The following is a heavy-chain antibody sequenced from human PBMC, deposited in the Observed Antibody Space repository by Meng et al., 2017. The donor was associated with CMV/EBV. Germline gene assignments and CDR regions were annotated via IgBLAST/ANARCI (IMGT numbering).Heavy chain of an antibody. Sequence: GESLKISCAASGFTFSSYWMHWVRQAPGKGLVWVSRINSDGSSTSYADSVKGRFTISRDNSKNTLYLQMNSLRAEDTAVYYCAKVEGYCSSTSCAIDAFDIWGQGTMVTVSS. CDR3: AKVEGYCSSTSCAIDAFDI. D-gene: IGHD2-2*01. V-gene: IGHV3-74*01. J-gene: IGHJ3*02. CDR1: GFTFSSYW. CDR2: INSDGSST.